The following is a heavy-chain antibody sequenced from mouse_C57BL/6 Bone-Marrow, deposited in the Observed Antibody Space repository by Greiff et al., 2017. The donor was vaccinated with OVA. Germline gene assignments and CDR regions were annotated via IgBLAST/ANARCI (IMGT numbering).Heavy chain of an antibody. D-gene: IGHD1-1*01. CDR1: GFNIKDDY. V-gene: IGHV14-4*01. Sequence: VQLQQSGAELVRLGASVKLSCTASGFNIKDDYMHWVKQRPEQGLEWIGWIDPENGDTEYASKFQGKATITADTSSNTAYLQLSSLTSEDTAVYYCTTTVVAKDFDYWGQGTTLTVSS. CDR2: IDPENGDT. J-gene: IGHJ2*01. CDR3: TTTVVAKDFDY.